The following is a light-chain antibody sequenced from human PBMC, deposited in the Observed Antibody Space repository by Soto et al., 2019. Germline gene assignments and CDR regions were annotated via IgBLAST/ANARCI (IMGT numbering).Light chain of an antibody. Sequence: EIVLTQSPGTPSLSPGERATLSCRASQSVSSSFLAWYQQKPGQAPRLLIYGASSRAPGIPDRFSGSGSGTDFTLTISRLEPEDFAVYYCQQYGSSPPLTFGGGTKVEIK. CDR3: QQYGSSPPLT. V-gene: IGKV3-20*01. J-gene: IGKJ4*01. CDR2: GAS. CDR1: QSVSSSF.